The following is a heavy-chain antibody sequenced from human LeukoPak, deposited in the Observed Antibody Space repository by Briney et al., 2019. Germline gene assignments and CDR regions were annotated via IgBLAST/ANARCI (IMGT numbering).Heavy chain of an antibody. J-gene: IGHJ6*02. CDR1: GXSFTSYW. CDR2: IDPSDSYI. Sequence: GESLKISFKGSGXSFTSYWISWVRQMPGKGVEWMGRIDPSDSYINYSPSFQGHVTISADKSISTAYLQWSSLKASGTAMYYCARQRFDYGYGMDVWGQGTTVTVSS. CDR3: ARQRFDYGYGMDV. D-gene: IGHD3-16*01. V-gene: IGHV5-10-1*01.